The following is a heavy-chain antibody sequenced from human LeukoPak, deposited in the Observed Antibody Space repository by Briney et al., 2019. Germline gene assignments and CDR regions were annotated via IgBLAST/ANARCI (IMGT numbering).Heavy chain of an antibody. CDR1: GFTFSSYA. CDR3: AKCHYDSSGYYFGAFDI. J-gene: IGHJ3*02. CDR2: ISGSGGST. Sequence: GGSLRLXCAASGFTFSSYAMRWVRQAPGKGLEWVSGISGSGGSTYYADSVKGRFTVSRDNSKNTLYLQMSSLRAEGTAVYYCAKCHYDSSGYYFGAFDIWGQGTMVTVSS. D-gene: IGHD3-22*01. V-gene: IGHV3-23*01.